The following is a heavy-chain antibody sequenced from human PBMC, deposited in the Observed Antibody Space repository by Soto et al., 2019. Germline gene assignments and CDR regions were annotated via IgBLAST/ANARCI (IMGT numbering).Heavy chain of an antibody. CDR2: ISSSSSYI. Sequence: GGSLRLSCAASGFTFSSYSMNWVRQAPGKGLEWVSSISSSSSYIYYADSVKGRFTISRDNAKNSLYLQMNSLRAEDTAVYYCARDQGGWRFGELSPSGGMDVWGQGTTVTVSS. D-gene: IGHD3-10*01. V-gene: IGHV3-21*01. CDR3: ARDQGGWRFGELSPSGGMDV. J-gene: IGHJ6*02. CDR1: GFTFSSYS.